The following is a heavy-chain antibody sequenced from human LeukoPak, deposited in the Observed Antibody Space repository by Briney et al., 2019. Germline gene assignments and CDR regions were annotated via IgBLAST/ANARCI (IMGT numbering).Heavy chain of an antibody. CDR2: VYPSNSET. CDR1: GYRFTEYW. J-gene: IGHJ4*02. D-gene: IGHD5-12*01. CDR3: ARHRYSGSDTQGFDS. Sequence: GESLKISCKGSGYRFTEYWIAWVRRMPGKGLEWMGIVYPSNSETRYSPSFQGQVTISADKSISTAYLQWSSLEASDTAMYFCARHRYSGSDTQGFDSWGQGTLVTVSS. V-gene: IGHV5-51*01.